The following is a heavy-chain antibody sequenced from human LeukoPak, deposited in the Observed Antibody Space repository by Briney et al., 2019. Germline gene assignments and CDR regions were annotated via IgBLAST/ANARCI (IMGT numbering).Heavy chain of an antibody. CDR3: ARLGSDCGGGNCY. CDR2: INTYNGNT. V-gene: IGHV1-18*01. D-gene: IGHD2-15*01. Sequence: ASVKVSCKASGYTFTTFGITWVRQAPGQGLEWMGWINTYNGNTNYAQNLQGRVTMTKDTSTSTAYMELRSLTSDDTAVYYFARLGSDCGGGNCYWGQGTLVTVSS. J-gene: IGHJ4*02. CDR1: GYTFTTFG.